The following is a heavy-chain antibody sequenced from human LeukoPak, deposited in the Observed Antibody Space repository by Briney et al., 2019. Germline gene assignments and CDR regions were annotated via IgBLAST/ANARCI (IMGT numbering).Heavy chain of an antibody. CDR1: GNSFISFA. CDR2: ISAYYGTT. D-gene: IGHD3-10*01. Sequence: SGNSFISFAISWVRQAPGQGLEWMGWISAYYGTTNYAQKFKGRVTMTTDTSTSTVYMELRSLRSDDTAVYYCARASPGWGSGSYYHPWHYYYMDVWGKGTTVTVSS. V-gene: IGHV1-18*01. J-gene: IGHJ6*03. CDR3: ARASPGWGSGSYYHPWHYYYMDV.